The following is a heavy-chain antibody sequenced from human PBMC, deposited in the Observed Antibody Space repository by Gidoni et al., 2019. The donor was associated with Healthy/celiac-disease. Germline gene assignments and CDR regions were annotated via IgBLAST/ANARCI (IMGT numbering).Heavy chain of an antibody. CDR2: ISWNSGSI. D-gene: IGHD1-26*01. J-gene: IGHJ4*02. V-gene: IGHV3-9*01. CDR1: GFPFDDYA. Sequence: EVQLVESGGGLVQPGRSLRLSCAASGFPFDDYAMHWVRQAPGQGLEWVSGISWNSGSIGYADSVKGRFTISRDNAKNSLYLQMNSLRAEDTALYYCAKDIGWELQTYYFDYWGQGTLVTVSS. CDR3: AKDIGWELQTYYFDY.